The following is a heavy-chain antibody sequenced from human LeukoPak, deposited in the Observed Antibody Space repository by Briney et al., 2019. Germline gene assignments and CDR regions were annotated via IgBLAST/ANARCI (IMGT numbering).Heavy chain of an antibody. J-gene: IGHJ4*02. Sequence: GGSLRLSCAASGFTFSSYAMHWVRQAPGKGLERVAVISYDGSNKYYADSVKGRFTISRDNSKNTLYLQMNSLRAEDTAVYYCARFARPRTKHYYDSSGYYLDYWGQGTLVTVSS. D-gene: IGHD3-22*01. V-gene: IGHV3-30*01. CDR3: ARFARPRTKHYYDSSGYYLDY. CDR2: ISYDGSNK. CDR1: GFTFSSYA.